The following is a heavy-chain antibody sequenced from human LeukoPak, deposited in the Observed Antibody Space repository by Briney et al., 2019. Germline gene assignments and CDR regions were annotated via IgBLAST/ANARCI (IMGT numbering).Heavy chain of an antibody. Sequence: GGSLRLSCAASGFTFSSYAMSWVRQAPGKGLEWVSAISGSGGSTYYADSVKGRFTISRDNSKNTLYLQMNSLRAEDTAVYYCAKDQLGTMVRGVNWFDPWGQGTLVTVSS. CDR3: AKDQLGTMVRGVNWFDP. CDR1: GFTFSSYA. V-gene: IGHV3-23*01. J-gene: IGHJ5*02. D-gene: IGHD3-10*01. CDR2: ISGSGGST.